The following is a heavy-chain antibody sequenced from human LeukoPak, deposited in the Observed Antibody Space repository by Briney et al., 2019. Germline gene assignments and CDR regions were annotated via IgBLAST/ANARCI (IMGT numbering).Heavy chain of an antibody. CDR1: GGSISNYY. V-gene: IGHV4-59*01. D-gene: IGHD3-3*01. Sequence: SETLSLTCTVSGGSISNYYWSWIRQPPGKGLEWIGYIYYSGSTSYNPSLKSRVTISVDTSKNQFSLKLSSVTAADTAVYYCARPRSGRAFDIWGQGTVVTASS. CDR2: IYYSGST. J-gene: IGHJ3*02. CDR3: ARPRSGRAFDI.